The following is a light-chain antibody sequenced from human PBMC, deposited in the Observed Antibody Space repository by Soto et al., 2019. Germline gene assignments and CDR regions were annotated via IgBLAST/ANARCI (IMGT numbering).Light chain of an antibody. V-gene: IGLV3-21*02. CDR1: NIGSKT. CDR3: QVWDVSTVHYV. J-gene: IGLJ1*01. CDR2: DDS. Sequence: SYELTQPPSMSVAPGQTARFTCGGNNIGSKTVHWYQQKAGQAPVLVVYDDSDRPSGIPERFSGSNSGNTATLSISRVEAGDEADYYCQVWDVSTVHYVFGTGTKLTVL.